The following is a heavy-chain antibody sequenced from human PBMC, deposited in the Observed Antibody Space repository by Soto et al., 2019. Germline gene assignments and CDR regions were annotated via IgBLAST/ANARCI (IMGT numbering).Heavy chain of an antibody. CDR2: IYYSGST. J-gene: IGHJ5*02. D-gene: IGHD3-3*01. Sequence: SETLSLTCTVSGGSISSYYWSWIRQPPGKGLEWIGYIYYSGSTNYNPSLKSRVTISVDTSKNQFSLKLSSVTAADTAVYYCARRGVSAYYDFWSGYNRNNWFDPWGQGTLVTVSS. CDR1: GGSISSYY. V-gene: IGHV4-59*08. CDR3: ARRGVSAYYDFWSGYNRNNWFDP.